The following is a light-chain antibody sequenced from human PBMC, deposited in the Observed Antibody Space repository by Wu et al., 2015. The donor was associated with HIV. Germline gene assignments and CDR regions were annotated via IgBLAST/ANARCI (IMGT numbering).Light chain of an antibody. CDR1: QSISTN. J-gene: IGKJ2*01. CDR2: GAS. CDR3: QQYNNWPYT. Sequence: EIVMTQSPATVSVSPGERATLSCRASQSISTNLAWYQQKPGQAPRLLIYGASTRATGITARFGGSGSGTEFTLTISNMQSEDFTIYYCQQYNNWPYTFRPGDQPGDQT. V-gene: IGKV3-15*01.